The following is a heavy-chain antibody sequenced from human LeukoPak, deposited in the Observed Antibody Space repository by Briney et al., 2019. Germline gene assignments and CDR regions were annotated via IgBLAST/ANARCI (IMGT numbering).Heavy chain of an antibody. CDR3: ARGRYSYGYPYYYYLDV. Sequence: GGSLRLSCAASGFTFSSYEMNWVRQAPGKGLEWVSYISSSSSTIYYADSVKGRFTISRDNAKNSLYLQMNSLRAEDTAVYYCARGRYSYGYPYYYYLDVWGKGTTVTVSS. V-gene: IGHV3-48*01. CDR1: GFTFSSYE. D-gene: IGHD5-18*01. CDR2: ISSSSSTI. J-gene: IGHJ6*03.